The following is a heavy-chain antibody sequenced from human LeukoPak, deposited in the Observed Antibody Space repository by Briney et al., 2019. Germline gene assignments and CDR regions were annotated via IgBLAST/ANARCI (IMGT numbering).Heavy chain of an antibody. CDR3: TTAFRGHSSQDY. V-gene: IGHV3-15*01. CDR1: GFSFSNAY. Sequence: PGGSLRLSCAASGFSFSNAYMSWVRQAPGKGLEWVGRIKSRSDGGAIGYAAPVKGRFTISRDDSKNTLYVEMNSLKTEDSAVYFCTTAFRGHSSQDYRGQGTLVTVSS. J-gene: IGHJ4*02. D-gene: IGHD3-10*01. CDR2: IKSRSDGGAI.